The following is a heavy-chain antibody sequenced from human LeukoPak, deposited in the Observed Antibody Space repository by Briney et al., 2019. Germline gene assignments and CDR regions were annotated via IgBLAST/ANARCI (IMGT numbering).Heavy chain of an antibody. Sequence: PGGSLRLSCATSGLTYGIHWVRQAPGKGLEWVSFVQNNGNDKYYADSVKGRFSVSSDSSKSTVYLQMNSLRVEDTAVYYCATDFWLYNSHATWGQGTLVTVSS. CDR3: ATDFWLYNSHAT. CDR1: GLTYG. D-gene: IGHD5-24*01. J-gene: IGHJ4*02. V-gene: IGHV3-30*02. CDR2: VQNNGNDK.